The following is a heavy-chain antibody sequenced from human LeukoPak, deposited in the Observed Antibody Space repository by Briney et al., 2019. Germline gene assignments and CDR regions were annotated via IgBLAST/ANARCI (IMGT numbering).Heavy chain of an antibody. CDR2: INHRGST. CDR1: GGSFSGYY. D-gene: IGHD1-14*01. J-gene: IGHJ1*01. CDR3: ARDGVPLTNLVARPFHP. V-gene: IGHV4-34*01. Sequence: SETLSLTCGVYGGSFSGYYWSWIRQPPGKGLEWIGEINHRGSTNYNPSLKGRVIISVDTSKNQFSLKMTSVTAADTAVYYCARDGVPLTNLVARPFHPWGQGTLVTVSS.